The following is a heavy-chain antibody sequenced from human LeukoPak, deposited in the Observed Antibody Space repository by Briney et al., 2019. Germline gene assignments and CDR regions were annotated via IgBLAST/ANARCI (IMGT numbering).Heavy chain of an antibody. V-gene: IGHV2-70*04. Sequence: SGPTLVNPTQTLTLTCTFSGFSLSTIGMRVSWIRQPPGKALEWLARIDWDDDKFYSTSLKTRLTISKDTSKNQVVLTMTNVDPVDTATYYCARSQFCSGNSCYPRDWFDTWGQGTLVTVSS. J-gene: IGHJ5*02. CDR2: IDWDDDK. CDR3: ARSQFCSGNSCYPRDWFDT. CDR1: GFSLSTIGMR. D-gene: IGHD2-15*01.